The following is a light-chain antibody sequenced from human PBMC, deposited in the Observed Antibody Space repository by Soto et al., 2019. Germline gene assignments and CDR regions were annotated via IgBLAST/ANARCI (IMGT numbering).Light chain of an antibody. V-gene: IGLV1-47*01. CDR3: QSYDNSLSGNYV. Sequence: QSVLTQPPSASGTPGQRVTISCSGSSSNIGSNYVYWYQQLPGTAPKLLIYRNNQRPSGVPDRFSGSKSGTSASLAISGLRSEDEADYYCQSYDNSLSGNYVFGTGTKVTVL. CDR1: SSNIGSNY. CDR2: RNN. J-gene: IGLJ1*01.